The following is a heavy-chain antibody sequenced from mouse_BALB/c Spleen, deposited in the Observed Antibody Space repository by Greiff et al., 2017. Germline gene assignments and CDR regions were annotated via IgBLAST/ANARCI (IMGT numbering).Heavy chain of an antibody. CDR1: GFAFSSYD. CDR2: ISSGGGST. Sequence: DVMLVESGGGLVKPGGSLKLSCAASGFAFSSYDMSWVRQTPEKRLEWVAYISSGGGSTYYPDTVKGRFTISRDNAKNTLYLQMSSLKSEDTAMYYCARHELGYFDYWGQGTTLTVSS. V-gene: IGHV5-12-1*01. CDR3: ARHELGYFDY. J-gene: IGHJ2*01. D-gene: IGHD4-1*01.